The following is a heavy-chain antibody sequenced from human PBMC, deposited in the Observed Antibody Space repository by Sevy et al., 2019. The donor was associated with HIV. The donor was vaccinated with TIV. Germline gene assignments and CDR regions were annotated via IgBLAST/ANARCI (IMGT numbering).Heavy chain of an antibody. CDR1: GFTFSSYA. J-gene: IGHJ4*02. V-gene: IGHV3-21*01. CDR3: ARDLFSGGNAVSGY. Sequence: GGSLRLSCAASGFTFSSYAMNWVRQAPGKGLEWVSSINAISSNIYYADSVKGRSTISRDNAENSLYLQMNRVRAEDTAVYYCARDLFSGGNAVSGYWGQGTLVTVSS. D-gene: IGHD2-15*01. CDR2: INAISSNI.